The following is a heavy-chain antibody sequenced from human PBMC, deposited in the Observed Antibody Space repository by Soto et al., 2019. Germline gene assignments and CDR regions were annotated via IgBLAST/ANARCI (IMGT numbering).Heavy chain of an antibody. D-gene: IGHD2-2*01. CDR3: ARMRGGCNTIRCYADYFDY. CDR1: AFSTRVG. Sequence: QVTLQESGSVLVKPTETLTLTCTVSAFSTRVGVGCLRQPPGKTLEWLAHIFSNGDTSYRTSLGISLSVSTDTSNTQVVLTLTNMDPADTGTYFCARMRGGCNTIRCYADYFDYWGPGTLVSVSS. CDR2: IFSNGDT. V-gene: IGHV2-26*01. J-gene: IGHJ4*02.